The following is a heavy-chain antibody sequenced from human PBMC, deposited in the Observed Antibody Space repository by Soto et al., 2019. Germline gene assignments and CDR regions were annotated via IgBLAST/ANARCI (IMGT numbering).Heavy chain of an antibody. J-gene: IGHJ6*02. D-gene: IGHD1-1*01. V-gene: IGHV4-39*01. Sequence: SETLSLTCTVSGGSISSSSYYWGWIRQPPGKGLEWIGSIYYSGSTYYNPSLKSRVTISVDTSKNQFSLKLSSVTAADTAVYYCARVTSLYNWNDSYYYYGMDVWGQGTTVTVSS. CDR3: ARVTSLYNWNDSYYYYGMDV. CDR1: GGSISSSSYY. CDR2: IYYSGST.